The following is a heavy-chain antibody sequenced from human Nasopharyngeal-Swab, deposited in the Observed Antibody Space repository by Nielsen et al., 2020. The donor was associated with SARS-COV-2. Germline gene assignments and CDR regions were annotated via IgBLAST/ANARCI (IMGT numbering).Heavy chain of an antibody. Sequence: GESLKISCVASGVVFSKYWMHWVRQAPGKGLVWVSRVNEDGSRTDYADSVRGRFTISRDNAKNTLYLQMNSLRVEDAAIYYCVKHQGSASDQWGQGTLVTVSS. CDR2: VNEDGSRT. J-gene: IGHJ4*02. D-gene: IGHD2-2*01. CDR1: GVVFSKYW. CDR3: VKHQGSASDQ. V-gene: IGHV3-74*01.